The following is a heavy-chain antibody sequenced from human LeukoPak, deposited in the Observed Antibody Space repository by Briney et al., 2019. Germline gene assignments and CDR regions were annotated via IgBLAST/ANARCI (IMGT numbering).Heavy chain of an antibody. D-gene: IGHD1-7*01. CDR2: IYYSGST. V-gene: IGHV4-59*01. Sequence: NPSETLSLTCTVSGGSISSYYWSWIRQPPGKGLEWIGYIYYSGSTDYNPSLKSRVTISVDTSKNQFSLKLSSVTAADTAVYYCARSGTTSGAYYWGQGTLVTVSS. CDR1: GGSISSYY. J-gene: IGHJ4*02. CDR3: ARSGTTSGAYY.